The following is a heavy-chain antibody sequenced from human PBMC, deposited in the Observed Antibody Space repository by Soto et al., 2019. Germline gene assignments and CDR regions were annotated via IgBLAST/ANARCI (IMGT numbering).Heavy chain of an antibody. V-gene: IGHV3-53*05. J-gene: IGHJ3*02. CDR1: GFTVSSNY. Sequence: GGSLRLSCAASGFTVSSNYMSWVRQAPGKGLEWVSVIYSGGSTYYADSVKGRFTISRDNSKDMLYLQMNSLRGDDTAVYYCAKGHAPAIHSTFHIWGQGTMVTVSS. CDR2: IYSGGST. D-gene: IGHD3-3*01. CDR3: AKGHAPAIHSTFHI.